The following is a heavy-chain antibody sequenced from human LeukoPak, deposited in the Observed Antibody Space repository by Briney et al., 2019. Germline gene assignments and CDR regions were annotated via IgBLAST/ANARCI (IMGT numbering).Heavy chain of an antibody. J-gene: IGHJ5*02. Sequence: SETLSLTCAVYGGSFSGYYWSWIRQPPGKGLEWIGEINHSGSTNYNPSLKGRVTILVDTSKNQFSLKLSSVTAADTAVYYCARHRKDSSSWSPPDWFDPWGQGTLVTVSS. CDR1: GGSFSGYY. CDR3: ARHRKDSSSWSPPDWFDP. V-gene: IGHV4-34*01. D-gene: IGHD6-13*01. CDR2: INHSGST.